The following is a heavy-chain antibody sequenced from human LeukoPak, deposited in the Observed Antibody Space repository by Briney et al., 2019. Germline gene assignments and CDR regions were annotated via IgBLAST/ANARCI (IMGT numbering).Heavy chain of an antibody. J-gene: IGHJ4*02. CDR3: AYSSSWYGIYFDY. CDR1: GFTLSNYW. D-gene: IGHD6-13*01. V-gene: IGHV3-7*03. CDR2: IKPDGSER. Sequence: GGSLRLSCVASGFTLSNYWMSWVRQAPGKGLEWVANIKPDGSERYYVDSVKGRFTISRDNSKNTLYLQMNSLRAEDTAVYYCAYSSSWYGIYFDYWGQGTLVTVSS.